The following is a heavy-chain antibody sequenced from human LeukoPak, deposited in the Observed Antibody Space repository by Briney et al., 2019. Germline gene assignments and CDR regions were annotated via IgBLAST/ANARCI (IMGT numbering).Heavy chain of an antibody. J-gene: IGHJ3*02. V-gene: IGHV3-23*01. CDR3: AKARNLHIVVVTVLVDI. Sequence: GGSLRLSCAASGFTFNTYGMSWVRQAPGKRLEWVSAISGSGGSTYYADSVKCRFTISRDNSKNTLYLQMNSLRAEDTAVYYCAKARNLHIVVVTVLVDIWGQGTMVTVSS. CDR1: GFTFNTYG. CDR2: ISGSGGST. D-gene: IGHD2-21*02.